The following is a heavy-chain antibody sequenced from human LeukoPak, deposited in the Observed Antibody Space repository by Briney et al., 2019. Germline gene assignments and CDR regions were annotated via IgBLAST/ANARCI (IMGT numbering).Heavy chain of an antibody. J-gene: IGHJ3*02. CDR2: IKQDGSEK. Sequence: PGGSLRLSCAASGFTFSTYWMSWVRQAPGKGLEWVANIKQDGSEKYYVDSVKGRFTISRDNAKNSLYLQMNSLRAEDMALYYCAKGGGRPNDAFDMWGQGTMVTVSS. V-gene: IGHV3-7*03. D-gene: IGHD3-10*01. CDR1: GFTFSTYW. CDR3: AKGGGRPNDAFDM.